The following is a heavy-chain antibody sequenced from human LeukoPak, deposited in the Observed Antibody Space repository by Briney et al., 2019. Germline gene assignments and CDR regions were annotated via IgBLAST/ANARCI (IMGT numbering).Heavy chain of an antibody. Sequence: GGSLRLSCAASGFTFSSYWMSWVRQAPGKGLEWVANIKQDGSEKYYVDPVKGRFTISRDNAKNSLCLQMNSLRAEDTAVYYCARDRVAAAGTNWFDPWGQGTLVTVSS. V-gene: IGHV3-7*03. D-gene: IGHD6-13*01. J-gene: IGHJ5*02. CDR1: GFTFSSYW. CDR2: IKQDGSEK. CDR3: ARDRVAAAGTNWFDP.